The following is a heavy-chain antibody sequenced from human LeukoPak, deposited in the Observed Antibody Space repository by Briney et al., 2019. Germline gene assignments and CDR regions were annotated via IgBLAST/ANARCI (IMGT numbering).Heavy chain of an antibody. CDR1: GFSFTNYW. Sequence: GGSLRLSCVASGFSFTNYWMHWVRQAPGKGLEWVSYISSSNTIYYADSVKGRFTISRDNAKNSLYLQMNSLRAEDTAVYYCAREGKWVPPDVWGKGTTVTVSS. V-gene: IGHV3-69-1*01. CDR2: ISSSNTI. J-gene: IGHJ6*04. CDR3: AREGKWVPPDV. D-gene: IGHD2-8*01.